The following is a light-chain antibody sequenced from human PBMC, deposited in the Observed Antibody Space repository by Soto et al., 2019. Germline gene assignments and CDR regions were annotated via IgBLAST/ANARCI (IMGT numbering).Light chain of an antibody. V-gene: IGKV3-11*01. J-gene: IGKJ2*01. CDR1: QSVSSY. Sequence: EIVLTQSPATLSLSPGERATLSCRASQSVSSYLAWYQQKPVQAPRLLIYDASNRATGIPARFSGSGSGTDFTLTISRLEPEDFAVYYCPQRSNWPPYTFGQGTKLEIK. CDR3: PQRSNWPPYT. CDR2: DAS.